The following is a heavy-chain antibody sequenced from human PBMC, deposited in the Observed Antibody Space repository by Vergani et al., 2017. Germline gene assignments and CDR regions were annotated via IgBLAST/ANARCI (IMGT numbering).Heavy chain of an antibody. CDR3: ARLTNVGWAFDY. CDR2: IYYSGST. J-gene: IGHJ4*02. D-gene: IGHD6-19*01. V-gene: IGHV4-39*01. Sequence: QLQLQESGPGLVKPSETLSLTCTVSGGSISSSSYYWGWIRQPPGKGLEWIGSIYYSGSTYYNPSLKSRVTISVDTSKNQFSLKLSSVTAADTAVYYCARLTNVGWAFDYWGQGTLVTVSS. CDR1: GGSISSSSYY.